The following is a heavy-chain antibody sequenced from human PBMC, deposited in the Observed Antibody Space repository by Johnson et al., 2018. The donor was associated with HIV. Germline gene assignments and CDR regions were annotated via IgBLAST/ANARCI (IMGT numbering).Heavy chain of an antibody. CDR2: MYSGGST. Sequence: VQLVESGGGVVQHGRSLRLSCAASGFTVSSNYMSWVRQAPGKGLEWVSVMYSGGSTYYADSVKGRFTISSDNSTNTLYLHMNSLRAEETAVYYCARDVTKDAFDIWGQGTMVTVSS. D-gene: IGHD4-17*01. CDR1: GFTVSSNY. CDR3: ARDVTKDAFDI. J-gene: IGHJ3*02. V-gene: IGHV3-66*01.